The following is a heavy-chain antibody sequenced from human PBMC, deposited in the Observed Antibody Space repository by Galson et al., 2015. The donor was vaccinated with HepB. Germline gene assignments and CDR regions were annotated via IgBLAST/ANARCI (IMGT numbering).Heavy chain of an antibody. D-gene: IGHD2-8*02. CDR2: IYYSGST. J-gene: IGHJ4*02. Sequence: TLSLTCTVSGGSISSGGYYWSWIRQHPGKGLEWIGYIYYSGSTYYNPSLKSRVTIPVDTSKNQFSLKLSSVTAADTAVYYCARGPSPWRGSVLHFDYWGQGTLVTVSS. CDR3: ARGPSPWRGSVLHFDY. V-gene: IGHV4-31*03. CDR1: GGSISSGGYY.